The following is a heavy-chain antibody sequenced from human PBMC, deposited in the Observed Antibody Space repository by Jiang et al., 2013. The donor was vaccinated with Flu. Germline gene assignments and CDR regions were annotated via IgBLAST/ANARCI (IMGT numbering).Heavy chain of an antibody. CDR1: GGSLKTGDFY. J-gene: IGHJ3*02. Sequence: GPGLVKSSQTLSLTCTVSGGSLKTGDFYWTWIRQSPGKGLECIGYIYYSDNTYYYYNPSLKSRLTISVDTSKNQFSLTLTSVTAADTAMYYCAGATSVTMWAFDIWGQGTKVIVSS. CDR2: IYYSDNTYY. D-gene: IGHD3-10*02. V-gene: IGHV4-30-4*01. CDR3: AGATSVTMWAFDI.